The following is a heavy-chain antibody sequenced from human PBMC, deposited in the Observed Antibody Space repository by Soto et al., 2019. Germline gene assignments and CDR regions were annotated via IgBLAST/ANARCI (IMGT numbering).Heavy chain of an antibody. CDR1: GGSVRSSNW. J-gene: IGHJ3*02. Sequence: QVQLQESGPGLVKPSGTLSLTCAVSGGSVRSSNWWSWVRQSPGKGLEWMGEIYHSGSAHYNTSLKSRATISLDKSKNQFSLRLTSVTAADTAVYYCARVPGVVVSADDAFDIWGPGTRVIVSS. V-gene: IGHV4-4*02. D-gene: IGHD2-21*02. CDR3: ARVPGVVVSADDAFDI. CDR2: IYHSGSA.